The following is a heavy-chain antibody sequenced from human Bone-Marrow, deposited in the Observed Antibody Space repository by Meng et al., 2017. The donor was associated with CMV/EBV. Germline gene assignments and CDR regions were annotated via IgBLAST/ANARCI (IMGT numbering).Heavy chain of an antibody. J-gene: IGHJ6*02. CDR2: ISYDGSNK. CDR3: ARDQVGGSGFRYYYYGTAV. Sequence: GGSLRLSCAASGFTFSSYAMHWVRQAPGKGLEWVAVISYDGSNKYYADSVKGRFTISRDNSKNTLYLQMNSLRAEDTAVYYCARDQVGGSGFRYYYYGTAVWGQGTTVTVSS. CDR1: GFTFSSYA. D-gene: IGHD6-19*01. V-gene: IGHV3-30*04.